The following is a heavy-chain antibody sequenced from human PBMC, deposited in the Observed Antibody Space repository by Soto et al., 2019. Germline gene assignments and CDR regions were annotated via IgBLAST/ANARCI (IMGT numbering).Heavy chain of an antibody. D-gene: IGHD2-2*01. CDR2: ISDSGTLT. J-gene: IGHJ6*02. V-gene: IGHV3-23*01. CDR3: ARYIPGVRYYGMDV. Sequence: GGSLRLCCAASGFTFSSCAMKGVRQAPGKGLEWVSLISDSGTLTYYADSVKGRFTISRDNSGNTLFLQMYSLRAEDTAVYYCARYIPGVRYYGMDVWGQGTTVTVSS. CDR1: GFTFSSCA.